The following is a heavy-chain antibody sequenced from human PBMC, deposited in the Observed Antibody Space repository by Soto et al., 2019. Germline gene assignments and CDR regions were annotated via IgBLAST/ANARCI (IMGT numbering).Heavy chain of an antibody. CDR2: ISSSSTTI. D-gene: IGHD2-8*02. CDR1: GFTFSTYS. CDR3: ARRTVLNVFDY. V-gene: IGHV3-48*01. Sequence: GGSLRLSCAASGFTFSTYSMNWVRQAPGKGLEWISYISSSSTTIYYADSVKGRFTISRDNAKNSLYLQMNSLRAEDTAVYFCARRTVLNVFDYCGQGALVTVSS. J-gene: IGHJ4*02.